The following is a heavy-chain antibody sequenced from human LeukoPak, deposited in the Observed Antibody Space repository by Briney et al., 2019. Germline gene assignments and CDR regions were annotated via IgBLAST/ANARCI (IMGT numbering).Heavy chain of an antibody. J-gene: IGHJ4*02. CDR3: ASTRTLPGPTYY. CDR2: VIPIFGPT. CDR1: GGTFKTFA. V-gene: IGHV1-69*13. Sequence: SVKVSCKASGGTFKTFAISWVRQAPGQGLEWMGGVIPIFGPTNYAQKFQGRVTITADESTSTAYKELSSLRSEDTGLYYCASTRTLPGPTYYWGQGTLVTVSS. D-gene: IGHD3-9*01.